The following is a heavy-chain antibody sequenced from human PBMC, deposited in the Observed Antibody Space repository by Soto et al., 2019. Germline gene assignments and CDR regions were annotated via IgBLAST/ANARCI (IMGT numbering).Heavy chain of an antibody. CDR1: GYTFTSYD. CDR3: ARMEQQLGDAFDI. CDR2: MNPNSGNT. Sequence: ASVKVSCKASGYTFTSYDINWVRQATGQGLEWMGWMNPNSGNTGYAQKFQGRVTMTRNTSISTAYMELSSLRSEDTAVYYCARMEQQLGDAFDIWGQGTMVTVSS. V-gene: IGHV1-8*01. J-gene: IGHJ3*02. D-gene: IGHD6-13*01.